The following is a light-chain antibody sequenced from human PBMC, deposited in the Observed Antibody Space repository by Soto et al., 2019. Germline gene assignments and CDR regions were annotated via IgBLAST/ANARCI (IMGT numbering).Light chain of an antibody. CDR2: GAS. CDR1: QSISSH. Sequence: DIQMTQSPSSLSASVGDRVTITCRASQSISSHLNWYQQRPGKAPNLLIYGASSLQSGVPSRFSGSGSGTDFTLTISGLQPDDFSTYYCQQSYSRPLTFGGGTRVAIK. CDR3: QQSYSRPLT. J-gene: IGKJ4*01. V-gene: IGKV1-39*01.